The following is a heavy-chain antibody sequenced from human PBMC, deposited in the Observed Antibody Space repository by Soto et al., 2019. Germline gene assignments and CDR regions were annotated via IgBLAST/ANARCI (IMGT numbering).Heavy chain of an antibody. J-gene: IGHJ4*02. Sequence: QVQLQESGPGLVKPSETLSLTCTVSGGSIRNGDYYWTWIRQPPGKGLEWIGYIYHTGSTNYNPSLTSRVTMSIDTSKNHFSLQLSSVTAADTAVYYCVGVDGYSYGYSFAYWGQGTLVTVSS. CDR2: IYHTGST. V-gene: IGHV4-30-4*01. CDR3: VGVDGYSYGYSFAY. CDR1: GGSIRNGDYY. D-gene: IGHD5-18*01.